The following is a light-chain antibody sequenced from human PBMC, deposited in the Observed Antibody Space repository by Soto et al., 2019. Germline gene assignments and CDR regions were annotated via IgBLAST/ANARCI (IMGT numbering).Light chain of an antibody. J-gene: IGLJ2*01. CDR2: EVS. V-gene: IGLV2-14*01. CDR1: SSDVGGYNY. CDR3: SSYTSSTTLL. Sequence: QSALTQPASVSGSPGQSITISCTGTSSDVGGYNYVSWYQQHPGKAPKLMIYEVSNRPSGVSNRFSGSKSGNTASLTIPGLQAEDEADYYCSSYTSSTTLLFGGGTKVTVL.